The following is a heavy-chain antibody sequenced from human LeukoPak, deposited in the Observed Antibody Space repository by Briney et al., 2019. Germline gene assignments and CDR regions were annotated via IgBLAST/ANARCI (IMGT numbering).Heavy chain of an antibody. V-gene: IGHV1-18*01. CDR3: ARGEGGYSISWYDY. D-gene: IGHD6-13*01. CDR1: GYTFTSYG. Sequence: ASVKVSCKASGYTFTSYGISWVRQAPGQGLEWMGWISAYNGNTNFAQKLQGRVTVTTDTSTSTAYMELRSLRSDDTAVYYCARGEGGYSISWYDYWGQGTLVTVSS. CDR2: ISAYNGNT. J-gene: IGHJ4*02.